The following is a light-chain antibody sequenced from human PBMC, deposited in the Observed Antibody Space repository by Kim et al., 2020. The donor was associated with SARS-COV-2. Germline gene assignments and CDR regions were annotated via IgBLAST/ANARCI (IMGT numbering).Light chain of an antibody. Sequence: ETVMTQSPGTLSVSPGEGATLSCRASHSVNSNLAWYQQKPGQAPRLLIYAASTRATGIPARFSGSGSGTEFTLNITSLQSEDFAVYYCHQYNNWPLTFGGGTKVDIK. J-gene: IGKJ4*01. CDR3: HQYNNWPLT. V-gene: IGKV3-15*01. CDR2: AAS. CDR1: HSVNSN.